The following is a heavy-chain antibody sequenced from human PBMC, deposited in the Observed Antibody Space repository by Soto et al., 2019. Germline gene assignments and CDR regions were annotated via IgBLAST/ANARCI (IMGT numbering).Heavy chain of an antibody. D-gene: IGHD7-27*01. Sequence: KQSQTLSLTCAISGDSVSSNSAAWNWIRQSPSRGLEWLGRTYYRSKWYNDYAVSVKSRITINPDTSKNQFSLQLNSVTPEDTAVYYCARGRAFQLGLWDYFDYWGQGTLVTVSS. CDR2: TYYRSKWYN. J-gene: IGHJ4*02. V-gene: IGHV6-1*01. CDR3: ARGRAFQLGLWDYFDY. CDR1: GDSVSSNSAA.